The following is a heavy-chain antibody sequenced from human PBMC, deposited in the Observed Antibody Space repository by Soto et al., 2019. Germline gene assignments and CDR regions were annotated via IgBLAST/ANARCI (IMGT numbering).Heavy chain of an antibody. V-gene: IGHV4-59*01. CDR3: ARGLVVAVTDAFDI. CDR2: IYYSGTT. CDR1: GGSLSSYF. Sequence: SETLSLTCTVSGGSLSSYFWSWIRQPPGKGLEWIGYIYYSGTTNYNPSLKSRVTISVDTSKNQFSLKLSPVTAADTAVYYCARGLVVAVTDAFDIWGQGTMVTVSS. J-gene: IGHJ3*02. D-gene: IGHD2-15*01.